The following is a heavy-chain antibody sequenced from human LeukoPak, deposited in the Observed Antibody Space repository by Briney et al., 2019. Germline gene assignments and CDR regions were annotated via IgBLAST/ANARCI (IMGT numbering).Heavy chain of an antibody. CDR2: IYTSGST. Sequence: SETLSLACTVSGGSISSYYWSWIRQPAGKGLEWIGRIYTSGSTNYNPSLKSRVTMSVDTSKNQFSLKLSSVTAADTAVYYCAREGSHYYYYYGMDVWGQGTTVTVSS. CDR3: AREGSHYYYYYGMDV. V-gene: IGHV4-4*07. J-gene: IGHJ6*02. D-gene: IGHD3-10*01. CDR1: GGSISSYY.